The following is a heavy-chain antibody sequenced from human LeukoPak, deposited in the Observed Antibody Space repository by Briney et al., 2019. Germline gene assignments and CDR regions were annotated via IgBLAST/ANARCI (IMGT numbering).Heavy chain of an antibody. CDR1: GFTFSNYA. D-gene: IGHD1-26*01. CDR2: ISGDADST. V-gene: IGHV3-23*01. J-gene: IGHJ4*02. Sequence: GGSLRLSCAASGFTFSNYAMSWVRQAPGRGLEWVSAISGDADSTYYADSVKGRLTISRDNSKNALYLQVNSLRADDTAVYYCAKKEGGFDHWGQGALVTVSS. CDR3: AKKEGGFDH.